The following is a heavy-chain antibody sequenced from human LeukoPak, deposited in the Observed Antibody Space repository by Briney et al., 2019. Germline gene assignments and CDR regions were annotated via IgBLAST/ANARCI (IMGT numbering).Heavy chain of an antibody. Sequence: GGSLRLSCAASGFTFSSSAMHWVRQAPGKGLEWVSSISSSSSYIYYADSVKGRFTISRDNAKNSLYLQMNSLRAEDTAVYYCASDYSGSYYGNYWGQGTLVTVSS. J-gene: IGHJ4*02. V-gene: IGHV3-21*01. CDR1: GFTFSSSA. CDR2: ISSSSSYI. D-gene: IGHD1-26*01. CDR3: ASDYSGSYYGNY.